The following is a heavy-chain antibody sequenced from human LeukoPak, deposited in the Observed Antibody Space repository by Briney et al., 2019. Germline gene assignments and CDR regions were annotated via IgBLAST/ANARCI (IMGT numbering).Heavy chain of an antibody. CDR3: VRGSSGTVVRGVAWAWFDP. Sequence: GGSLTLTCVASGFTFRNYWMTWVRQPPGKGLEWVANIHQDGSEKCFVASVRGRFTSYRDNAKDSLYLQMRGLRAEDTAVYYCVRGSSGTVVRGVAWAWFDPWGQGTLVTVSS. CDR1: GFTFRNYW. V-gene: IGHV3-7*03. D-gene: IGHD3-10*01. J-gene: IGHJ5*02. CDR2: IHQDGSEK.